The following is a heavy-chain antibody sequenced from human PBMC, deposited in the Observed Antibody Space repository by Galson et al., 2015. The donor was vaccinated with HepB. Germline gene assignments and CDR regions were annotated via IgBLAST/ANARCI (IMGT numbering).Heavy chain of an antibody. Sequence: SLRLSCAASGFTFSSYAMHWVRQAPGKGLEYVSAISSNEGSTYYADSVKGRFTISRGNSKNTLYLQVSSLRAEDTAVYYCVKERWLQLWGLFDYWGQGTLVTVSS. CDR1: GFTFSSYA. CDR2: ISSNEGST. J-gene: IGHJ4*02. CDR3: VKERWLQLWGLFDY. V-gene: IGHV3-64D*06. D-gene: IGHD5-24*01.